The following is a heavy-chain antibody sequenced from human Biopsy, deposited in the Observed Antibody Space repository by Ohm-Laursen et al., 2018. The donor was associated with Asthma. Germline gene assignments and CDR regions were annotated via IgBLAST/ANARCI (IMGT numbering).Heavy chain of an antibody. D-gene: IGHD4-17*01. CDR1: GYSLTDLS. Sequence: GASVKVSCKISGYSLTDLSMHWVRQAPGQGLEWMGGHDHEEGGTVNAWRFQGRVTTTEDTSTDTAYMELSSLSSDDTAVYYCASDFPKDYVRYNFQFWGQGTLVTVSS. J-gene: IGHJ4*02. V-gene: IGHV1-24*01. CDR2: HDHEEGGT. CDR3: ASDFPKDYVRYNFQF.